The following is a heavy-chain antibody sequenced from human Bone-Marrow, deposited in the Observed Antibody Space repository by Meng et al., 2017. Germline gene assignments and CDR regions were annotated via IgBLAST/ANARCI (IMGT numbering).Heavy chain of an antibody. CDR1: GGSFSGYY. Sequence: QVQLQQWGAGLLNPSETLSLTCAVYGGSFSGYYWSWIRQPPGKGLEWIGEINHSGSTNYNPSLKSRVTISVDTSKNQFSLKLSSVTAADTAVYYCARVLGSGSYPDYWGQGTLVTVSS. CDR2: INHSGST. D-gene: IGHD1-26*01. J-gene: IGHJ4*02. CDR3: ARVLGSGSYPDY. V-gene: IGHV4-34*01.